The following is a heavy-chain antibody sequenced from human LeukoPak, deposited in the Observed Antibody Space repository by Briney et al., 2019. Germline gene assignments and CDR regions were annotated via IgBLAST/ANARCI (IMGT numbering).Heavy chain of an antibody. V-gene: IGHV3-30*18. J-gene: IGHJ5*02. D-gene: IGHD4-17*01. CDR2: ISYDGSNK. CDR3: AKGPTVTSNWFDP. CDR1: GFTFTDYF. Sequence: GGSLRLSCVASGFTFTDYFMSWVRQAPGKGLEWVAVISYDGSNKYYADSVKGRFTISRDNSKNTLYLQMNSLRAEDTAVYYCAKGPTVTSNWFDPWGQGTLVTVSS.